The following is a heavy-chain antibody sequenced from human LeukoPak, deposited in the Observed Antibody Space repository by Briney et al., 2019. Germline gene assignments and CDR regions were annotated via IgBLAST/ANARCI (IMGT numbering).Heavy chain of an antibody. Sequence: PGGSLRLSCAVSGFTFSAYGMSWVRQAPGKGLEWVSGVSGSGGTTYYADSVKGRFTISRDNSKNTLYLQMNSLRAEDTAVYYCAKDSRKQQLVLGGYFDSWGQGTLVTVSS. CDR2: VSGSGGTT. V-gene: IGHV3-23*01. J-gene: IGHJ4*02. D-gene: IGHD6-13*01. CDR3: AKDSRKQQLVLGGYFDS. CDR1: GFTFSAYG.